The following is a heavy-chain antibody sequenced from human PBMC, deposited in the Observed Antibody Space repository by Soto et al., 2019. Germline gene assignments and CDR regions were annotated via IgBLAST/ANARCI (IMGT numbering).Heavy chain of an antibody. CDR3: AREGLVVVPAAMTWYYYGMDV. CDR1: GYTFTSYA. J-gene: IGHJ6*02. Sequence: GGSMKGSCKAFGYTFTSYAMHWGRQAPGQRLEWMGWINAGNGNTKYSQKFQGRVTITRDTSASTAYMELSSLRSEDTAVYYCAREGLVVVPAAMTWYYYGMDVWGQGTTVTVSS. CDR2: INAGNGNT. V-gene: IGHV1-3*01. D-gene: IGHD2-2*01.